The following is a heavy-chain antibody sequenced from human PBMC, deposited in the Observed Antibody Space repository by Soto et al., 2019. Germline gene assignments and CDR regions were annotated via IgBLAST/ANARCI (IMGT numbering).Heavy chain of an antibody. J-gene: IGHJ4*02. CDR3: ARGRYAIRGAFIIGELDY. CDR2: MNPISGNT. Sequence: QVQLVQSGAGVKMPGASVRVSCKASGYTFISHDISWVRQATGQGLEWMGWMNPISGNTGYGQKFPGRVTMASNTATRRTYMELSSLRSDDTAVYFCARGRYAIRGAFIIGELDYWGQGSLVIVSS. CDR1: GYTFISHD. V-gene: IGHV1-8*01. D-gene: IGHD3-10*01.